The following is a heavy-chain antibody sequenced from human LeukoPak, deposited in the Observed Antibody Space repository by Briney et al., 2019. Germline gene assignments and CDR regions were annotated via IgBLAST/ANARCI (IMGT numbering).Heavy chain of an antibody. CDR2: IRYDGSNK. J-gene: IGHJ3*02. V-gene: IGHV3-30*02. D-gene: IGHD3-22*01. Sequence: GGSLRLSCAASGFTFSSYGMHWVRQAPGKGLEWVAFIRYDGSNKYYADSVKGRFTISRDNSKNTLYLQMNSLRAEDTAVYYCAKTYYYDSSGYYGHAFDIWGQGTMVTVSS. CDR1: GFTFSSYG. CDR3: AKTYYYDSSGYYGHAFDI.